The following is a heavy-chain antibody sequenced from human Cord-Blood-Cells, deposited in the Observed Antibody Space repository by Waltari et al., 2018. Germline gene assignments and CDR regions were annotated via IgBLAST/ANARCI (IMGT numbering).Heavy chain of an antibody. V-gene: IGHV1-3*01. CDR3: ARGGDYGDYAEYFQH. CDR2: INAGNGNT. CDR1: GYTLTSYA. Sequence: QVQLVQSGAEVQKPGASVKVSCKASGYTLTSYAMHWVRQAPGQRLEWMGWINAGNGNTKYSQKFQGRVTITRDTSASTAYMELSSLRSEDTAVYYCARGGDYGDYAEYFQHWGQGTLVTVSS. D-gene: IGHD4-17*01. J-gene: IGHJ1*01.